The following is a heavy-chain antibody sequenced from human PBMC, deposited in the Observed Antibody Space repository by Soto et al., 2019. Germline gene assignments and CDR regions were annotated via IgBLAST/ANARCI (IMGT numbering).Heavy chain of an antibody. CDR2: TIPMFGTT. Sequence: QVQLVQSGAEVKKPESSVRVSCKASGGTFNSYAITWVRQAPGQGLEWMGGTIPMFGTTNYAEKFQGRVTMTADESTDTAYMELSSLRSEDTAVYYCTRCGMRYHSIGYYLGIDGMDVWGQGTTVIVSS. J-gene: IGHJ6*02. CDR3: TRCGMRYHSIGYYLGIDGMDV. V-gene: IGHV1-69*12. CDR1: GGTFNSYA. D-gene: IGHD3-22*01.